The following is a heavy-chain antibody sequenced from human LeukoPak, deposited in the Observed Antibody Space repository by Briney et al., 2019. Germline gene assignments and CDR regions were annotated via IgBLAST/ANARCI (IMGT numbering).Heavy chain of an antibody. CDR1: GFTFSSYG. CDR3: ARVLWFGELFPLDY. J-gene: IGHJ4*02. Sequence: GGSLRLSCAASGFTFSSYGMHWVRQAPGKGLEWVAVIWYDGSNKYYADSVKGRFTISRDNSKNTLYLQMNSLRAEDTAVYYCARVLWFGELFPLDYWGQGTLVTVSS. D-gene: IGHD3-10*01. CDR2: IWYDGSNK. V-gene: IGHV3-33*01.